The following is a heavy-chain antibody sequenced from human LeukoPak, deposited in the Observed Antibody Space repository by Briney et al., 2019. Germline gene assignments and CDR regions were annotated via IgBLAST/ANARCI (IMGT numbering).Heavy chain of an antibody. D-gene: IGHD3-3*01. J-gene: IGHJ4*02. CDR1: GFTFSSYA. CDR3: GKLGSHEGEWLWFDY. V-gene: IGHV3-23*01. CDR2: ISGSGGST. Sequence: GGSLRLSCAASGFTFSSYAMSWVRQAPGKGLEWVSAISGSGGSTYYADSVKGRFTISRDNSKNTLYLQMNSLRAEDTAVYYCGKLGSHEGEWLWFDYWGQGTLVTVSS.